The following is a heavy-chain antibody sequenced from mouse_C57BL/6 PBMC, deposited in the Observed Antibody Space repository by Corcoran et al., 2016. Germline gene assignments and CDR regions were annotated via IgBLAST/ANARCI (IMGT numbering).Heavy chain of an antibody. Sequence: QIQLVQSGPELKKPGETVKIYCKASGYTFTTYGMSWVKQAPGKGLKWMGWINTYSGVPTYADDFKGRFAFSLETSASTAYLQINNLKNEDTATYFCARYYSNYWGQGTLVTVSA. J-gene: IGHJ3*01. V-gene: IGHV9-3*01. D-gene: IGHD2-5*01. CDR2: INTYSGVP. CDR1: GYTFTTYG. CDR3: ARYYSNY.